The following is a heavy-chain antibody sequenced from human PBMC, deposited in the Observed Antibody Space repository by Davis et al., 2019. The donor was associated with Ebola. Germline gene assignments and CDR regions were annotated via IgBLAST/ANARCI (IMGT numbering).Heavy chain of an antibody. CDR1: GGSVSSGSYY. V-gene: IGHV4-61*01. CDR2: IYYSGST. J-gene: IGHJ5*02. D-gene: IGHD3-10*01. Sequence: PSETLSLTCTVSGGSVSSGSYYWSWIRQPPGKGLEWIGYIYYSGSTNYNPSLKSRVTISVDTSKNQFSLKLSSVTAADTAVYYCARSPVMVQGVVWFDPWGQGTLVTVSS. CDR3: ARSPVMVQGVVWFDP.